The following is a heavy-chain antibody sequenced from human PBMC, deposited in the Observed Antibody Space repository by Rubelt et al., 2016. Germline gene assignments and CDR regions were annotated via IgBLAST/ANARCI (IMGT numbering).Heavy chain of an antibody. D-gene: IGHD1-7*01. V-gene: IGHV5-51*03. CDR3: ARLGAEGTIEYFDV. CDR2: IYPGDSDT. CDR1: GYSFSTYW. Sequence: EVQLVQSGAEVKKPGESLRISCRASGYSFSTYWIGWVRQMPGNGLEWVAIIYPGDSDTKYSPSFQGQVSADKASSTVDLQWTGLKASDTAMYYCARLGAEGTIEYFDVWGRGTLVTVSS. J-gene: IGHJ2*01.